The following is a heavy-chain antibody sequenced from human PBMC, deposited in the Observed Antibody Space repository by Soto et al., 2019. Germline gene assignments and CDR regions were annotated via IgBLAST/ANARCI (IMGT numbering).Heavy chain of an antibody. CDR3: ARAGDSSGYYSRPLDY. D-gene: IGHD3-22*01. J-gene: IGHJ4*02. V-gene: IGHV4-31*03. CDR2: IYYSGST. Sequence: SETLSLTCTVSGGSISSGGYYWSWIRQHPGKGLEWIGYIYYSGSTYYNPSLKSRVTISVDTSKNQFSLKLSSVTAADTAVYYCARAGDSSGYYSRPLDYWGQGTLVTVSS. CDR1: GGSISSGGYY.